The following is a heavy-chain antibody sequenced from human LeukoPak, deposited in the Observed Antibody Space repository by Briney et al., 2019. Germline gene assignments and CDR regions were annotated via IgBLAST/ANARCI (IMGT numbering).Heavy chain of an antibody. CDR3: ARPYYYDSRIDP. V-gene: IGHV4-30-4*01. D-gene: IGHD3-22*01. CDR1: GGSISSGDYY. J-gene: IGHJ5*02. Sequence: SQTLSITCAVSGGSISSGDYYWSWIRQPPGKGLEWIAYMYYSGSTYYNPSLKSRVTMSADTSKNQLSLKLSSVTAADTAVYYCARPYYYDSRIDPWGQGILVTVSS. CDR2: MYYSGST.